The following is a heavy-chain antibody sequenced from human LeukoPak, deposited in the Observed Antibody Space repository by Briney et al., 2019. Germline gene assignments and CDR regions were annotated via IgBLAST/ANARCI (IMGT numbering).Heavy chain of an antibody. Sequence: SVKVSCKASGGTFSSYAISWVRQAPGQGLEWMGRIIPILGIANYAQKFQGRVTITADKSTSTAYMELSSLRSEDTAVYYCARVRGYYGSGSYYNEGHLNYWGQGTLVTVPS. V-gene: IGHV1-69*04. CDR3: ARVRGYYGSGSYYNEGHLNY. CDR2: IIPILGIA. J-gene: IGHJ4*02. CDR1: GGTFSSYA. D-gene: IGHD3-10*01.